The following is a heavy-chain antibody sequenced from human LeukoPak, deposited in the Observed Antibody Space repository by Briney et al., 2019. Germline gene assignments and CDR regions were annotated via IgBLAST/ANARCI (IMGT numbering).Heavy chain of an antibody. Sequence: PGRSLRLSCAASGFTFDDYAMDWVRQAPGRGLEWVSGISWNSGSIGYADSVKGRFTISRDNAKNSLYLQMNSLRAEDMALYYCAKDSAPYSSGWSDFDYWGQGTLVTVSS. CDR1: GFTFDDYA. D-gene: IGHD6-19*01. V-gene: IGHV3-9*03. CDR2: ISWNSGSI. CDR3: AKDSAPYSSGWSDFDY. J-gene: IGHJ4*02.